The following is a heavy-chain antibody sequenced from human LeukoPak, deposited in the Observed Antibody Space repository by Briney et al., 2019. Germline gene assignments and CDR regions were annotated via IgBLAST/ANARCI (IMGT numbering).Heavy chain of an antibody. D-gene: IGHD3-10*01. J-gene: IGHJ4*02. CDR1: GGSFSGYY. V-gene: IGHV4-34*01. CDR3: ARHGSGHDY. CDR2: INHSGST. Sequence: SETLSLSCAVSGGSFSGYYWSWIRQPPGKGLEWIGEINHSGSTNYNPSLKSRVTISVDTSKNQFSLKLSSVTAADTAVYYRARHGSGHDYWGQGTLVTVSS.